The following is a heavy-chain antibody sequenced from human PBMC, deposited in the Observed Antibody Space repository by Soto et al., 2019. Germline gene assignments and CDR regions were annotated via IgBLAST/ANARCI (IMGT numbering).Heavy chain of an antibody. J-gene: IGHJ6*02. D-gene: IGHD2-21*02. V-gene: IGHV3-30*18. CDR1: GFTFSSYG. Sequence: GGSLRLSCAASGFTFSSYGMHWVRQAPGKGLEWVAVISYDGSNKYYADSVKGRFTISRDNSKNTLYLQMNSLRAEDTAVYYCAKPRAGTADYYYGMDVWGQGTTVTVSS. CDR3: AKPRAGTADYYYGMDV. CDR2: ISYDGSNK.